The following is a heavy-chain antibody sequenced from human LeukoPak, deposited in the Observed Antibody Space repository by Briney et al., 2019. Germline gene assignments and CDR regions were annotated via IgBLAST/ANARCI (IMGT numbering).Heavy chain of an antibody. CDR2: ISGSGGST. V-gene: IGHV3-23*01. D-gene: IGHD4-17*01. Sequence: GGSLRLSCAASGFTFSSYAMSWVRQAPGKGLEWVSAISGSGGSTYYADSVKGRFTISRDNSKNTLYPQMNSLRAEDTAVYYCAKVRRLYGDFTFDYWGQGTLVTVSS. CDR1: GFTFSSYA. CDR3: AKVRRLYGDFTFDY. J-gene: IGHJ4*02.